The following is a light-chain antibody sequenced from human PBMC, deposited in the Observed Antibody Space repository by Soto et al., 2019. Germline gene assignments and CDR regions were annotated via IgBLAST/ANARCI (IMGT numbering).Light chain of an antibody. Sequence: EIVLTQSPGTLSLSPGERATLSCRASLSVSSSYLAWYQQKPGQAPRLLIYGASSRATDIPDRFSGSGSGTDFTLTISSLEPEDFAVYYCQQYGGSPVYTFGQGTKLEIK. CDR2: GAS. CDR1: LSVSSSY. CDR3: QQYGGSPVYT. V-gene: IGKV3-20*01. J-gene: IGKJ2*01.